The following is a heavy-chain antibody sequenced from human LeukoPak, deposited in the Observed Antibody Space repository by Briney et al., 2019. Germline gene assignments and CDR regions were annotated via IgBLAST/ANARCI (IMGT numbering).Heavy chain of an antibody. CDR3: ARGKSSGWYYFDY. Sequence: PSETLSLTCAVSRGSISISGYYWGWIRQPPGKGLEWIGSIYYSGSTYYNPSLKSRVTISVDTSKNQFSLKLSSVTAADTAVYYCARGKSSGWYYFDYWGQGTLVTVSS. D-gene: IGHD6-19*01. J-gene: IGHJ4*02. V-gene: IGHV4-39*07. CDR1: RGSISISGYY. CDR2: IYYSGST.